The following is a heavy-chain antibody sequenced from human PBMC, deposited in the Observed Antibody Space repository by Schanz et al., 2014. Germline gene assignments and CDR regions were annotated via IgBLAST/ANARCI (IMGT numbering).Heavy chain of an antibody. CDR3: TRMSLRRGDYGGLDV. Sequence: QVQLQESGPGLVRPSETLSLTCTVSGVSISSFYWSWIRQSPGQGLEYFGYIYGGGSTGYNPSIKSRVTMTFGTPRNAFPVKPSSVTAADTAVYYCTRMSLRRGDYGGLDVWGQGTTVTVS. V-gene: IGHV4-4*08. CDR1: GVSISSFY. CDR2: IYGGGST. J-gene: IGHJ6*02. D-gene: IGHD3-10*01.